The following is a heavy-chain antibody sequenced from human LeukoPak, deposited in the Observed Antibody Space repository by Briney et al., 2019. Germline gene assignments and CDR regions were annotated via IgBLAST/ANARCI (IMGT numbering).Heavy chain of an antibody. CDR2: IKSKTDGGTT. Sequence: GGSLRLSCAASGFTFSNAWMSWVHQAPGKGLEWVGRIKSKTDGGTTDYAAPVKGRFTISRDDSKNTLYLQMNSLKTEDTAVYYCTTLLWGYDILTGYSDYWGQGTLVTVSS. V-gene: IGHV3-15*01. J-gene: IGHJ4*02. CDR3: TTLLWGYDILTGYSDY. CDR1: GFTFSNAW. D-gene: IGHD3-9*01.